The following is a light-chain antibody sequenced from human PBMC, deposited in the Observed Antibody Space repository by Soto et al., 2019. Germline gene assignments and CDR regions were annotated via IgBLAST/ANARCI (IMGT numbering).Light chain of an antibody. J-gene: IGLJ1*01. CDR2: GVT. CDR3: SSHTSSATLYV. V-gene: IGLV2-14*01. CDR1: SSDIGGYNY. Sequence: QSVLTQPASVSGSPGQSITISCTGTSSDIGGYNYVSWYQQHPGKAPKLMIYGVTNRPSGVSNRFFGSKSGNTASLTISGLQAEYEADYYCSSHTSSATLYVFGTGTKVTVL.